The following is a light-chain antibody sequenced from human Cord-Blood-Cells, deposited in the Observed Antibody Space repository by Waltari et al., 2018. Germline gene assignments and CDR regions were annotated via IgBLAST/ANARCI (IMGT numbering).Light chain of an antibody. CDR1: SSDVGGYNY. CDR3: SSYTSSSTWV. Sequence: QSALTQPASVSGSPGQSITISCTATSSDVGGYNYVSWYQQHPGKAPKLMMYDVSKRPSGVSNRFAGSKSGNTASLTISGLQAEDEADYYCSSYTSSSTWVFGGGTKLTVL. V-gene: IGLV2-14*01. CDR2: DVS. J-gene: IGLJ3*02.